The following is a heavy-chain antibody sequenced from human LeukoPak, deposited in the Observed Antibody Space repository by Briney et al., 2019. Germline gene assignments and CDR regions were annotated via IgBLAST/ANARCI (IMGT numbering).Heavy chain of an antibody. Sequence: GGSLRLSCAASGFTFSTYSMNWVRQAPGKGLEWVSYISSSSSTIYYADSVKGRFTISRDNAKNSLYLQMNSPRAEDTAVYYCARDAYYYDSSGYSGDFDYWGQGTLVTVSS. V-gene: IGHV3-48*01. CDR1: GFTFSTYS. D-gene: IGHD3-22*01. J-gene: IGHJ4*02. CDR2: ISSSSSTI. CDR3: ARDAYYYDSSGYSGDFDY.